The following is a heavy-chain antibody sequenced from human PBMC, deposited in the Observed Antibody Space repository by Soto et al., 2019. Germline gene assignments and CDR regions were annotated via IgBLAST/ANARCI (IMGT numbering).Heavy chain of an antibody. V-gene: IGHV1-69*13. Sequence: SVKVSCKASGGTFSSYAISWVRQAPGQGLEWMGGIIPIFGTANYAQKFQGRVTITADESTSTAYMELSSLRSEDTAVYYCAGSHSSSYYYYYYGMDVWGQGTTVTVSS. D-gene: IGHD6-13*01. CDR3: AGSHSSSYYYYYYGMDV. CDR1: GGTFSSYA. CDR2: IIPIFGTA. J-gene: IGHJ6*02.